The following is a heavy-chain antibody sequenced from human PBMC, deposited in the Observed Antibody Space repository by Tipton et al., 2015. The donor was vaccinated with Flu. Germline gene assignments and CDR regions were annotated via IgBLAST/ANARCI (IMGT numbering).Heavy chain of an antibody. CDR3: ARLSYYDVDLKNFYFDY. V-gene: IGHV3-74*01. J-gene: IGHJ4*02. CDR1: GFTFSSYW. CDR2: MNSDGSST. D-gene: IGHD3-10*02. Sequence: SLRLSCAASGFTFSSYWMHWVRQAPGKGLAWVSRMNSDGSSTNYADSVKGRFTISRDNAKNTLYLQMNSLRAEDTAVYYCARLSYYDVDLKNFYFDYWGQGALVTVSS.